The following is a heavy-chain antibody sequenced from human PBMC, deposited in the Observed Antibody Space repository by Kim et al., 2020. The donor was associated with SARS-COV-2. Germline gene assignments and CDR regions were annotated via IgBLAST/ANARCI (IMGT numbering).Heavy chain of an antibody. Sequence: SETLSLTCTVSGGSISNYYWSWIRQPAGKGPEWIGRIYSGDTNYNPSFQIRDTVSADTSKNRFSLKLTSVTAADTAGYYCAGTSALTGAAGMWLVFDFCGQGILVTVSS. V-gene: IGHV4-4*07. CDR1: GGSISNYY. J-gene: IGHJ4*02. CDR3: AGTSALTGAAGMWLVFDF. CDR2: IYSGDT. D-gene: IGHD6-25*01.